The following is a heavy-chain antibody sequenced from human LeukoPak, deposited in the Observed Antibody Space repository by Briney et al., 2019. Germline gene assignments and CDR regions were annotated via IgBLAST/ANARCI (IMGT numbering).Heavy chain of an antibody. J-gene: IGHJ4*02. D-gene: IGHD4-4*01. Sequence: SETLSLTCTVSGGSISSSTYYWGWIRQPPGKGLEWIGTIYYSGSTYYNPSLKSRVTISVDTSKNQFFLKLNSVTAADTAVHYCGRQSNGILDHWGQGTLVTVSS. CDR3: GRQSNGILDH. CDR1: GGSISSSTYY. V-gene: IGHV4-39*01. CDR2: IYYSGST.